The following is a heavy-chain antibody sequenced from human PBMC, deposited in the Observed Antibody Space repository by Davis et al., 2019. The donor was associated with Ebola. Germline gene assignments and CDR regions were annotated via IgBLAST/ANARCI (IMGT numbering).Heavy chain of an antibody. Sequence: GGSLRLSCAASGFTVSSNYMSWVRQAPGKGLEWVSVFYSGGSTYYADSVKGRFTISRDNSKNTLYLQMNSLRAEDTAVYYCARRYFYYYGMDVWGQGTTVTVSS. CDR2: FYSGGST. CDR1: GFTVSSNY. V-gene: IGHV3-66*01. J-gene: IGHJ6*02. CDR3: ARRYFYYYGMDV.